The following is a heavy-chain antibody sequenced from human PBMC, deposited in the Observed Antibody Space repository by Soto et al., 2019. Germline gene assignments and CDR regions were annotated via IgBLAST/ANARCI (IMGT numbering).Heavy chain of an antibody. D-gene: IGHD3-22*01. CDR2: ISWNSGSI. J-gene: IGHJ3*02. Sequence: PGGSLRLSCAASGFTFDDYAMHWVRQAPGKGLEWVSGISWNSGSIGYADSVKGRFTISRDNAKNSLYLQMNSLRAEDTALYYCAKGDDSSGFDAFDIWGQGTMVTVSS. CDR1: GFTFDDYA. V-gene: IGHV3-9*01. CDR3: AKGDDSSGFDAFDI.